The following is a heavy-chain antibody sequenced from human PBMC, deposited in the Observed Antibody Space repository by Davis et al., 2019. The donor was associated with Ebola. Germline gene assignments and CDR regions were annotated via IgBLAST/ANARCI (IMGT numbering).Heavy chain of an antibody. CDR1: GGTFSSYA. CDR2: IIPILGIA. V-gene: IGHV1-69*04. J-gene: IGHJ3*02. CDR3: AREGNYYDSAFDI. D-gene: IGHD3-22*01. Sequence: SVKVSCKASGGTFSSYAISWVRQAPGQGLEWMGRIIPILGIANYAQKFQGRVTITADKSTSTAYMELSSLRSEDTAVYYCAREGNYYDSAFDIWGQGTMVTVSS.